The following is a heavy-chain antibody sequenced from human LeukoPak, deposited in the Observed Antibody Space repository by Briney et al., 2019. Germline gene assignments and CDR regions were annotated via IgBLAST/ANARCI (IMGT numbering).Heavy chain of an antibody. CDR1: GFSFSSYS. V-gene: IGHV3-21*01. Sequence: GGSLRLSCAASGFSFSSYSINWIRQTPGKGLEWVSSISSGSDYIYYADSVKGRFIISRDNAENSLHLQMNSLRAEDTAVYYCARDGWPGSSYYRPFDYWGQGTLVTVSS. D-gene: IGHD3-10*01. CDR2: ISSGSDYI. CDR3: ARDGWPGSSYYRPFDY. J-gene: IGHJ4*02.